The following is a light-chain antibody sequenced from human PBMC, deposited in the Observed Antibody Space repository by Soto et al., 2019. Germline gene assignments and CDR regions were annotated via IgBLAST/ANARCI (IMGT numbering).Light chain of an antibody. V-gene: IGKV1-5*01. CDR3: QQYNDYPWT. CDR1: QSFTDC. J-gene: IGKJ1*01. CDR2: DAS. Sequence: DIQMTQSPATLSASVGDRATISCRASQSFTDCLAWYQQKPGKAPKLLIYDASTLESGVPSRFSGSGSGTEFTLTISSLQPDDFATYYCQQYNDYPWTFGQGTKVDI.